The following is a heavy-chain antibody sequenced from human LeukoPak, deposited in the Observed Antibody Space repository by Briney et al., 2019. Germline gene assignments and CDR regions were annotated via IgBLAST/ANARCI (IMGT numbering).Heavy chain of an antibody. J-gene: IGHJ4*02. CDR1: GFTFSSYA. V-gene: IGHV3-23*01. CDR3: AREEGRFDY. Sequence: GGSLRLSCAASGFTFSSYAMSWVRQAPGKGLEWVSGISGSGDNTYYADSVKGRFTISRDNSKNTLYLQMNSLRAEGTAVYYCAREEGRFDYWGQGTLVTVSS. CDR2: ISGSGDNT.